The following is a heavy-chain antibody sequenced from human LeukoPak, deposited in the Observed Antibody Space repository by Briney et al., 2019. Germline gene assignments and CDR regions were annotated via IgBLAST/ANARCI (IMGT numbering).Heavy chain of an antibody. CDR3: ARGTIAAALVMDY. Sequence: GESLKISCKGSGYDFTTYWIGWVRQMPGKGLEWMGIIYPGDPDTRYSPSFQGHVTISADKSISTAYLQWSSLKASDTAMYYCARGTIAAALVMDYWGQGTLVTVSS. D-gene: IGHD6-13*01. CDR1: GYDFTTYW. CDR2: IYPGDPDT. V-gene: IGHV5-51*01. J-gene: IGHJ4*02.